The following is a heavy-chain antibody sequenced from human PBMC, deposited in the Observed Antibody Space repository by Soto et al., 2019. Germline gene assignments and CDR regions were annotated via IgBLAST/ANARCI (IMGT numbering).Heavy chain of an antibody. Sequence: GESLKISCAASGFTFSSYAMHWVRQAPGKGLEWVAVISYDGSNKYYADSVKGRFTISRDNSKNTLYLQMNSLRAEDTAVYYCARGNPQLSYFDYWGQGTLVTVSS. J-gene: IGHJ4*02. V-gene: IGHV3-30*04. CDR2: ISYDGSNK. CDR1: GFTFSSYA. CDR3: ARGNPQLSYFDY. D-gene: IGHD3-16*02.